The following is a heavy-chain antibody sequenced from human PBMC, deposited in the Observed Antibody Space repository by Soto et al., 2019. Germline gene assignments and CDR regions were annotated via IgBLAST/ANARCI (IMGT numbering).Heavy chain of an antibody. CDR2: IYPGDSDT. V-gene: IGHV5-51*01. J-gene: IGHJ6*02. D-gene: IGHD2-21*02. CDR1: GYSFTSYW. Sequence: GESLKISCKGSGYSFTSYWIGWVRQMPGKGLDWMGIIYPGDSDTRYSPSFQGQVTISADKSISTAYLQWSSLKASDTAMYYCARTNCGGDCYYYYYYGMDVWGQGTTVTVSS. CDR3: ARTNCGGDCYYYYYYGMDV.